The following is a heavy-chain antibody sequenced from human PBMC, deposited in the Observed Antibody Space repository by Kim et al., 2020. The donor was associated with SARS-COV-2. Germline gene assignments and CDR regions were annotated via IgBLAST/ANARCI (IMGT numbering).Heavy chain of an antibody. CDR2: IRSKAYGGTT. CDR3: TRVLNYYDSSGYYYWSAYFDY. V-gene: IGHV3-49*04. CDR1: GFTFGDYA. J-gene: IGHJ4*02. Sequence: GGSLRLSCTASGFTFGDYAMSWVRQAPGKGLEWVGFIRSKAYGGTTEYAASVKGRFTISRDDSKSIAYLQMNSLKTEDTAVYYCTRVLNYYDSSGYYYWSAYFDYWGQGTLVTVSS. D-gene: IGHD3-22*01.